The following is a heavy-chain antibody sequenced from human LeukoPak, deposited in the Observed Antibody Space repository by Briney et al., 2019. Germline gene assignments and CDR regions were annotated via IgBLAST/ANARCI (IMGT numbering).Heavy chain of an antibody. CDR2: IYHSGST. D-gene: IGHD2-15*01. V-gene: IGHV4-30-2*01. CDR1: GGSISSGGYS. CDR3: ARARSGGPDY. Sequence: SETLSLTCAVSGGSISSGGYSWSWIRQPPGKGLEWIGYIYHSGSTYYNPSLKSRVTISVDRSKNQFSLKLSSVTAADTAVYYCARARSGGPDYWGQGTLVIVSS. J-gene: IGHJ4*02.